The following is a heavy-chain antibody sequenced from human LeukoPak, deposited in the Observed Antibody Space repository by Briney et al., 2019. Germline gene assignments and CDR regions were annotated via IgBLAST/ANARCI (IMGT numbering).Heavy chain of an antibody. CDR3: AKEAGNGWSYFDY. J-gene: IGHJ4*02. CDR2: ISSSGGST. D-gene: IGHD6-19*01. CDR1: GFTFSNYA. V-gene: IGHV3-23*01. Sequence: GGSLRLSCAASGFTFSNYAMSWVRQAPGKGLEWVSGISSSGGSTYYADSVKGRFTISRDNSKNTLYLQVNSLRAEDTAVYYCAKEAGNGWSYFDYRGQGTLVTVSS.